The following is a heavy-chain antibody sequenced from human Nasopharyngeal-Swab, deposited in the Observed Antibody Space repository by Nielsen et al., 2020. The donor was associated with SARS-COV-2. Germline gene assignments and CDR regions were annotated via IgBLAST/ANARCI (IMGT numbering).Heavy chain of an antibody. V-gene: IGHV3-23*01. J-gene: IGHJ3*02. CDR1: GFTLNTYA. CDR3: AKSDDAVDI. CDR2: FSDSGGRT. Sequence: GESLKISCASSGFTLNTYAMSWVRQAPGAGLELVSAFSDSGGRTYYADSVKGRFTISRDNSQNTLFLQMNSLRAEDTAVYYCAKSDDAVDIWGQGTMVTVSS.